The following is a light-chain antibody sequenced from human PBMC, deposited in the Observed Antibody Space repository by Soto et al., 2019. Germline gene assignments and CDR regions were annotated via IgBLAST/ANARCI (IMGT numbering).Light chain of an antibody. V-gene: IGKV3-15*01. J-gene: IGKJ4*01. CDR1: QTVYNN. CDR2: FAS. Sequence: IVMTQSPATLSVSPGEKATLSCRASQTVYNNLAWYQQKPGQAPRLLVYFASTRATGIPARFNGSGSGTEFSLTISSLQSEDFALYYCQQYTAWHLTFGGGTKVETK. CDR3: QQYTAWHLT.